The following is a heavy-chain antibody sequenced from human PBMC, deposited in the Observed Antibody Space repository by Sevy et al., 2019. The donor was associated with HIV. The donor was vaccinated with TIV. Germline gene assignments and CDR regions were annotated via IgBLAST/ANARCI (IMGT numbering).Heavy chain of an antibody. CDR3: VREGVGGYSYSLDC. Sequence: GGSLRLSCAASGFTFSSYWMSWVRQAPGKGLEWVATMKEDGSERNYVDSVKGRFTISRDNAKNSLYLQMNSLRAEDTAVYYCVREGVGGYSYSLDCWGQGTLVSVSS. J-gene: IGHJ4*02. V-gene: IGHV3-7*01. CDR2: MKEDGSER. D-gene: IGHD5-18*01. CDR1: GFTFSSYW.